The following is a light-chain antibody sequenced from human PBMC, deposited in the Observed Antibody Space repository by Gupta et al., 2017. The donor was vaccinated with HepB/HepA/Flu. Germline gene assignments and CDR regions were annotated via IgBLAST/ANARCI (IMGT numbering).Light chain of an antibody. Sequence: QSALTQPASVSGSPGQSITISCTGTSSDVGGYNYVSWYQQHPGKVTKLMMYDVSNRPSGVSNRFAGSKSGNTASLTLSGLQAEDEADYYCSAYTTTTTVVFGGGTKLTVL. V-gene: IGLV2-14*03. CDR1: SSDVGGYNY. CDR3: SAYTTTTTVV. J-gene: IGLJ2*01. CDR2: DVS.